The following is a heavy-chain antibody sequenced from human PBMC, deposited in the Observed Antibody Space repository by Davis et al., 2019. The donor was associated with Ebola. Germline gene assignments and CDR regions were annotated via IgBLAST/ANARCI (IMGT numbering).Heavy chain of an antibody. CDR2: ISSSGSTI. Sequence: GESLKISCAASGFTFSSYEMNWVRQAPGKGLEWVSYISSSGSTIYYADSVKGRFTISGDNAKNSLYLQMNSLRAEDTAVYYCARDLYLGSWNYYGMDVWGQGTTVTVSS. V-gene: IGHV3-48*03. CDR3: ARDLYLGSWNYYGMDV. D-gene: IGHD2-2*02. CDR1: GFTFSSYE. J-gene: IGHJ6*02.